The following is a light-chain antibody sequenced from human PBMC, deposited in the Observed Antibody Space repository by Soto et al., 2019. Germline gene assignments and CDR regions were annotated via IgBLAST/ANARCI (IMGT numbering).Light chain of an antibody. J-gene: IGLJ1*01. CDR3: PSFTSNSNYV. Sequence: QSVLTQPASVSGSPGQSITISCTGTSSDVGGYNYVSWYQQHSGKAPKLMIYHVTNRPSGVSDRFSGSKSGNTASLTISGLQVEDGAIYYCPSFTSNSNYVLGAGTKVTVL. V-gene: IGLV2-14*03. CDR2: HVT. CDR1: SSDVGGYNY.